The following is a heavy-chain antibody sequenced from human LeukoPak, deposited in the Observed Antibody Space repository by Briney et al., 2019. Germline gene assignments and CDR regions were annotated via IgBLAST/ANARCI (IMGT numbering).Heavy chain of an antibody. Sequence: SETLSLTCTVSGGSISSYYWSRIRQPAGKGLEWIGRIYTSGSTNYNPSLKSRVTISVDTSKNQFSLKLSSVTAADTAVYYCARDYYYDSSGYYYWGQGTLVTVSS. CDR3: ARDYYYDSSGYYY. J-gene: IGHJ4*02. CDR1: GGSISSYY. D-gene: IGHD3-22*01. V-gene: IGHV4-4*07. CDR2: IYTSGST.